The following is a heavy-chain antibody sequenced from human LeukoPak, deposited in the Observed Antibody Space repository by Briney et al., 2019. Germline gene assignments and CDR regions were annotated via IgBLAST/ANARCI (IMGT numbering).Heavy chain of an antibody. CDR2: ISAYNGNT. CDR1: GYTFTNYG. Sequence: GASVKVSCKASGYTFTNYGVNWLRQAPGQGLEWMGWISAYNGNTNYAQKFQGRVTMTTDTSTSTAYMELRSLRSDDTAVYYCARVPPIPPVTDFDYWGQGTLVSVSS. V-gene: IGHV1-18*01. CDR3: ARVPPIPPVTDFDY. D-gene: IGHD2-21*01. J-gene: IGHJ4*02.